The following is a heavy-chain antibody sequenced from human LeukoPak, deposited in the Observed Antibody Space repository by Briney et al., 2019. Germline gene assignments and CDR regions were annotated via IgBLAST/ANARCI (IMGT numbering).Heavy chain of an antibody. CDR2: IYSGGST. CDR3: AREGGGSGSYTAFDI. J-gene: IGHJ3*02. V-gene: IGHV3-66*01. D-gene: IGHD3-10*01. Sequence: PGGSLRLSCAASGFTVSNNYMSWVRQAPGKGLEWVSVIYSGGSTYYADSVKGRFTISRDNSKNTLYLEMNSLRAEDTALYHCAREGGGSGSYTAFDIWGQGTMVTVSS. CDR1: GFTVSNNY.